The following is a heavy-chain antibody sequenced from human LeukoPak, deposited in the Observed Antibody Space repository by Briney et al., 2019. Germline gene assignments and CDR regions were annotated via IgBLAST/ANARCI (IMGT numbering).Heavy chain of an antibody. CDR2: IHRDDKT. Sequence: GGSLRLSCAASGFTVSSSFIYWVRRAPGRGLEWVSFIHRDDKTYYADSVKGRFTMSRDSSKNTLYLQMNSLGADDTAVYYCAREVISTPSYFDYWGQGILVTVSS. D-gene: IGHD2-2*01. CDR1: GFTVSSSF. J-gene: IGHJ4*02. CDR3: AREVISTPSYFDY. V-gene: IGHV3-53*01.